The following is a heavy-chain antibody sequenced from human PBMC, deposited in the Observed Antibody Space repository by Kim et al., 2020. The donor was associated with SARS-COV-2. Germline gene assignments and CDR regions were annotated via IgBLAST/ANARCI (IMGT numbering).Heavy chain of an antibody. V-gene: IGHV3-21*01. CDR1: GFTFSSYS. D-gene: IGHD3-10*01. CDR2: ISSSSSYI. J-gene: IGHJ6*02. Sequence: GGSLRLSCAASGFTFSSYSMNWVRQAPGKGLEWVSSISSSSSYIYYADSVKGRFTISRDNAKNSLYLQMNSLRAEDTAVYYCARDLYWFGELLYSNYYYYGMDVWGQGTTVTVSS. CDR3: ARDLYWFGELLYSNYYYYGMDV.